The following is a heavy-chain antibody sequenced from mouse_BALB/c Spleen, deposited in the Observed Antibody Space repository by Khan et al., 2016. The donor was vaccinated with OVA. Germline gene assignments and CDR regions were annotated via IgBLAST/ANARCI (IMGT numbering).Heavy chain of an antibody. J-gene: IGHJ4*01. CDR3: ARQIDYGNYNFAMDY. Sequence: QVQLQQSGAGLVKPGASVRLSCKASGYTFTDYIIHWVKQRSGQGLEWIGWFYPGTSSMEYSEKFKDKATLTADKSSTTVYMELSGLTSEDSAVYFCARQIDYGNYNFAMDYWGQGTTVTVSS. D-gene: IGHD2-1*01. CDR2: FYPGTSSM. V-gene: IGHV1-62-2*01. CDR1: GYTFTDYI.